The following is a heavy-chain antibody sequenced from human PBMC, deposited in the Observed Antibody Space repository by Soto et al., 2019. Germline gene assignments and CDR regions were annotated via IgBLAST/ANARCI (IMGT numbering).Heavy chain of an antibody. CDR1: GFTSGDYG. Sequence: EVQVVESGGDLVQPGRSLRLSCSFSGFTSGDYGLSWFRQAPGKGLEWVGFTTSPAYGGTTEYASSVKCTFIISRDESKSVDYLQMNSLQTEDTATYYCSRDGDYYGLDVWGRGTTVTVSS. D-gene: IGHD3-3*01. V-gene: IGHV3-49*03. CDR2: TTSPAYGGTT. CDR3: SRDGDYYGLDV. J-gene: IGHJ6*02.